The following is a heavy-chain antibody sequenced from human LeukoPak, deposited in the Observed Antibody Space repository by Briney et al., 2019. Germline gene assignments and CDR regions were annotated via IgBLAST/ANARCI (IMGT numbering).Heavy chain of an antibody. D-gene: IGHD6-13*01. CDR3: TKRTPEYSSSWCLDY. V-gene: IGHV3-23*01. CDR1: GFTFSSNT. J-gene: IGHJ4*02. Sequence: GGSLRLSCADPGFTFSSNTMGWVRQAPGRGLAWVSAIDGSGVTTFYADSVKGRFTISRDNSKNTLFLQMNSLRAEDTAIYYCTKRTPEYSSSWCLDYWGQGTLVTVSS. CDR2: IDGSGVTT.